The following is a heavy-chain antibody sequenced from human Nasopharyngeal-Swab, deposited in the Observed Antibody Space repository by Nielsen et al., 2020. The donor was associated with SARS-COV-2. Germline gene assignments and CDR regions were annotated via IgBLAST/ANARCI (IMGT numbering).Heavy chain of an antibody. CDR2: INWKGDTP. J-gene: IGHJ6*03. V-gene: IGHV3-43*01. D-gene: IGHD2/OR15-2a*01. CDR3: TKQNMAPPYYYMYV. Sequence: GGSLRLSCAASGFLFDDYSMSWVRQAPGKGLEWVSLINWKGDTPSYAASVKGRFTISRDNSKKSLYLEMNSLRTEDTALYYCTKQNMAPPYYYMYVWGKGTTVTVSS. CDR1: GFLFDDYS.